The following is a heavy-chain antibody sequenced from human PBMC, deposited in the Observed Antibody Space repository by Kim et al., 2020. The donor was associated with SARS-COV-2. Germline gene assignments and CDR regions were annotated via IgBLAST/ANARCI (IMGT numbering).Heavy chain of an antibody. CDR3: ARPRSYDSSGYSGWFDY. Sequence: GGSLRLSCAASGFTFSSYAMHWVRQAPGKGLEWVAVISYDGSNKYYADSVKGRFTISRDNSKNTLYLQMNSLRAEDTAVYYCARPRSYDSSGYSGWFDYWGQGTLVTVSS. CDR2: ISYDGSNK. CDR1: GFTFSSYA. J-gene: IGHJ4*02. D-gene: IGHD3-22*01. V-gene: IGHV3-30-3*01.